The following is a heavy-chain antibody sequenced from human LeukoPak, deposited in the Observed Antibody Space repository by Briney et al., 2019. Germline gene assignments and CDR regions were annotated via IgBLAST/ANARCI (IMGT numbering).Heavy chain of an antibody. D-gene: IGHD3-10*01. CDR1: GGNFNNYA. CDR2: IIPVVDKA. CDR3: ARDRGSGSGNYQGTLFEP. V-gene: IGHV1-69*04. J-gene: IGHJ5*02. Sequence: SVKVSCKASGGNFNNYAISWLRQAPGQGLEWMGRIIPVVDKADYAQKFQGRVTITAAKSTTTVYMEMSSLISEDTAVYYCARDRGSGSGNYQGTLFEPWGQGTLVIVSS.